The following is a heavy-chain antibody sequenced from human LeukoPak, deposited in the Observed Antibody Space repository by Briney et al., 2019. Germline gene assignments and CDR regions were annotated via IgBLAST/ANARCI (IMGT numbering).Heavy chain of an antibody. CDR2: IYWDDDK. D-gene: IGHD2-15*01. V-gene: IGHV2-5*02. J-gene: IGHJ4*02. CDR1: GFSLSTYAVG. Sequence: SGPTLVNPTQTLTLTCTFSGFSLSTYAVGVGWIRRPPGKALEWLALIYWDDDKRYSPSLMRRLTITKDTSKNQVVLTMTNMDPVDTATYFCAHRPTYCSGGSCYDYWGQGTLVTVSS. CDR3: AHRPTYCSGGSCYDY.